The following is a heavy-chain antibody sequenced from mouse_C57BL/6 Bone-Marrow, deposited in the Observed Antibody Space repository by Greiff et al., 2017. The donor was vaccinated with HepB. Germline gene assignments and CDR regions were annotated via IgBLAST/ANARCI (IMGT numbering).Heavy chain of an antibody. CDR1: GYTFTDYD. J-gene: IGHJ2*01. CDR3: TSRGITHFDY. V-gene: IGHV1-15*01. CDR2: IDPETGGT. D-gene: IGHD1-2*01. Sequence: VQLQQSGAELVRPGASVTLSCKASGYTFTDYDMHWVKQTPVHGLEWIGAIDPETGGTAYNQKFKGKAILTADKSSSTAYMELRSLTSEDSAVYYCTSRGITHFDYWGQGTTLTVSS.